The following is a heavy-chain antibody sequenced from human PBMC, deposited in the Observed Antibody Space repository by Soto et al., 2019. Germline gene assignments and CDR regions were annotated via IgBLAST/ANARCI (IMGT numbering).Heavy chain of an antibody. J-gene: IGHJ5*02. D-gene: IGHD6-19*01. Sequence: SETLCLTCTVSGGSISSYYWGWISQPPGKGLECIGSIYYSGSTYYNPSLKSRVTISVDTSKNQFSLKLSSVTAADTAVYYCARHPHSRGPPTVNWFDPWGQGTLVTVSS. V-gene: IGHV4-39*01. CDR2: IYYSGST. CDR3: ARHPHSRGPPTVNWFDP. CDR1: GGSISSYY.